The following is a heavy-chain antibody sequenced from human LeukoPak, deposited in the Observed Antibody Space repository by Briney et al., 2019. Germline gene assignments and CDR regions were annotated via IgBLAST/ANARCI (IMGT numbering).Heavy chain of an antibody. V-gene: IGHV1-8*01. CDR2: MNPNSGNT. Sequence: ASVKVSCKASGYTFTSYDINGVRQATGQGLEWMGWMNPNSGNTGYAQKFQGRVTMTRNTSITTAYMELRSPRYEDPAVYYCARVKLGSFSYNRFDYWGQGTLVTVSS. D-gene: IGHD7-27*01. CDR1: GYTFTSYD. CDR3: ARVKLGSFSYNRFDY. J-gene: IGHJ4*02.